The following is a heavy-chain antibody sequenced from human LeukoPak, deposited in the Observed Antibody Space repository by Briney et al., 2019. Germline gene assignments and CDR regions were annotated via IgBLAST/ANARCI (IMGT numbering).Heavy chain of an antibody. CDR2: LSFDGAHK. Sequence: GGSLRLSCAASGFTFRHYAVHWVRQAPGRGLEWVAVLSFDGAHKYYAESVKGRFTISKDNSNNTLFLQMDSLRLEDTALYYCVRARAGGLDYWGQGTLVTVSS. CDR1: GFTFRHYA. CDR3: VRARAGGLDY. J-gene: IGHJ4*02. D-gene: IGHD3-16*01. V-gene: IGHV3-30*04.